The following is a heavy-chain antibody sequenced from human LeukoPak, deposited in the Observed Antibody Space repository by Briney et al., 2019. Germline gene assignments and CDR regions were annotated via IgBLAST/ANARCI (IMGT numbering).Heavy chain of an antibody. CDR2: ISGSGGST. J-gene: IGHJ4*02. CDR1: GFTFSSYA. V-gene: IGHV3-23*01. Sequence: GGSLRLSCAASGFTFSSYAMSWVRQAPGKGLEWVSAISGSGGSTYYADSVKGRFTISRDNSKNTLYLQMNSLRAEDTAVYYCAKQTIFGVVIMTYFDYWGQGTLVTVSS. CDR3: AKQTIFGVVIMTYFDY. D-gene: IGHD3-3*01.